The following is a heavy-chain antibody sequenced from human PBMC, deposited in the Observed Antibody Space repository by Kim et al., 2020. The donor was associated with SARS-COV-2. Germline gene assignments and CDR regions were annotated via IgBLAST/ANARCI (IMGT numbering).Heavy chain of an antibody. J-gene: IGHJ6*02. Sequence: ASVKVSCKASGYTFTSYAMHWVRQAPGQRLEWMGWINAGNGNTKYSQKFQGRVTITRDTSASTAYMELSSLRSEDTAVYYCEKDEWGAPGYYYGMDVWGQGTTVTVSS. V-gene: IGHV1-3*01. CDR3: EKDEWGAPGYYYGMDV. D-gene: IGHD1-26*01. CDR2: INAGNGNT. CDR1: GYTFTSYA.